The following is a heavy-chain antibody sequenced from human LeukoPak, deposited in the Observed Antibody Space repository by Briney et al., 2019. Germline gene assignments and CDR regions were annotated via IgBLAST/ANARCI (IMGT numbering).Heavy chain of an antibody. CDR1: GFTFTTFW. Sequence: GGSLRLSCATSGFTFTTFWMHWVRQAPGKGLVWVSRINHDGSNTNYADSVKGRFTISRDNAKNTVYLQMNSLRAEDTAVYYCVRDWGYDSSGYWQKYFDTWGQGTLVTVSS. V-gene: IGHV3-74*01. CDR2: INHDGSNT. CDR3: VRDWGYDSSGYWQKYFDT. J-gene: IGHJ4*02. D-gene: IGHD3-22*01.